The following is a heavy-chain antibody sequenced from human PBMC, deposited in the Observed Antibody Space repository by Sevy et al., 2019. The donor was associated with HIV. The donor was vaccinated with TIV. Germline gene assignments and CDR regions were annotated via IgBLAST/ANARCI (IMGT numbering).Heavy chain of an antibody. D-gene: IGHD5-18*01. J-gene: IGHJ4*02. V-gene: IGHV3-30*02. Sequence: GGSLRLSCAASGFTFSSYGMHWVRQAPGKGLEWVAFIRYDGNNKYYADSVKGRFTSYRDNSKNTLYLQRNSLRAEDTAVYYCAKEYSYGYFFDYWGQGTLVTVSS. CDR1: GFTFSSYG. CDR3: AKEYSYGYFFDY. CDR2: IRYDGNNK.